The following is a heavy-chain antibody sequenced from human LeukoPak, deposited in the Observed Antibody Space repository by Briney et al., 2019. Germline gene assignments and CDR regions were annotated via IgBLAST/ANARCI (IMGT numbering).Heavy chain of an antibody. Sequence: ASVKVSCKASGYTFTIYGISWVRQAPGQGLEWMGWISAYNGNTNYAQKLQGRVTMTTDTSTSTAYMELRSLRSDDTAVYYCARVVITTTINWFDPWGQGTLVTVSS. V-gene: IGHV1-18*01. CDR2: ISAYNGNT. CDR3: ARVVITTTINWFDP. CDR1: GYTFTIYG. J-gene: IGHJ5*02. D-gene: IGHD2/OR15-2a*01.